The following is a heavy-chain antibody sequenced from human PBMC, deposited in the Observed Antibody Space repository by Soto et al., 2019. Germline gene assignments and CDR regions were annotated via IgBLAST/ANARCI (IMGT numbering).Heavy chain of an antibody. Sequence: PGGSLRLSCAASGFTFSSYWMSWVRLAPGKGLEWVANIKQDGSEKYYVDSVKGRFTISRDNAKNSLYLQMNSLRAEDTAVYYCATVPYGDYYYYGMDVWGQGTTVTVSS. CDR2: IKQDGSEK. V-gene: IGHV3-7*03. CDR1: GFTFSSYW. CDR3: ATVPYGDYYYYGMDV. J-gene: IGHJ6*02. D-gene: IGHD4-17*01.